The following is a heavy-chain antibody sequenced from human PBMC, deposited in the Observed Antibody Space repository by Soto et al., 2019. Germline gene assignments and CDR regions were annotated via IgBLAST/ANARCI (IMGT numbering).Heavy chain of an antibody. CDR1: GFTFSSYD. J-gene: IGHJ3*02. V-gene: IGHV3-13*01. D-gene: IGHD3-10*01. Sequence: GGSLRLSCAASGFTFSSYDMHWVRQATGKGLEWVSAIGTAGDTYYPGSVKGRFTISRENAKNSLYLQMNSLRAGDTAVYYCAREITMVRGVIAFDIWGQGTMVTVSS. CDR3: AREITMVRGVIAFDI. CDR2: IGTAGDT.